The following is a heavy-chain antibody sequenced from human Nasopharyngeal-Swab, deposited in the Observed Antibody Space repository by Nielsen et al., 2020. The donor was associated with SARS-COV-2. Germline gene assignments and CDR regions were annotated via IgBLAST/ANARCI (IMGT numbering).Heavy chain of an antibody. J-gene: IGHJ4*02. CDR1: GFTFSSYS. V-gene: IGHV3-48*04. Sequence: GGSLRLSCAASGFTFSSYSMNWVRQAPGKGLEWVSYISSSSSTIYYADSVKGRFTISRDNAKNSLYLQMNSLGAEDTAVYYCARDLFGSETYGDYVDVFDYWGQGTLVTVSS. CDR2: ISSSSSTI. D-gene: IGHD4-17*01. CDR3: ARDLFGSETYGDYVDVFDY.